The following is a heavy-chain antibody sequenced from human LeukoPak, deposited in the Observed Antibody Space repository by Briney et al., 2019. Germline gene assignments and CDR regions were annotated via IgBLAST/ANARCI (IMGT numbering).Heavy chain of an antibody. D-gene: IGHD5-18*01. Sequence: PSETLSLTCAVYGGSFSGYYWSWIRQPPGKGLEWIGEINHSGSTNYNPSLKSRVTISVDTSKNQFSLKLSSVTAADTAVYYCARGGPLGVDTAMVTVDYWGQGTLVTVSS. J-gene: IGHJ4*02. CDR1: GGSFSGYY. V-gene: IGHV4-34*01. CDR3: ARGGPLGVDTAMVTVDY. CDR2: INHSGST.